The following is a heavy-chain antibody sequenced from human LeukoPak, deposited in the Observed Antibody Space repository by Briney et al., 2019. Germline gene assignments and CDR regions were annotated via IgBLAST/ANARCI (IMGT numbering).Heavy chain of an antibody. CDR2: INHSGST. CDR1: GGSFSGYY. D-gene: IGHD4-17*01. CDR3: ARGLRYGDRPFAY. J-gene: IGHJ4*02. V-gene: IGHV4-34*01. Sequence: KPSETLSLTCAVYGGSFSGYYWSWIRQPPGKGLEWIGEINHSGSTNYNPSLKSRVTISVDTSKNQFSLKLSSVTAADTAVYYCARGLRYGDRPFAYWGQGTLVTVSS.